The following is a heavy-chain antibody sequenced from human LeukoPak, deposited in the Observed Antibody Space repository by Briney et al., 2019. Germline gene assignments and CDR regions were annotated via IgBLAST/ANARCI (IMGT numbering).Heavy chain of an antibody. Sequence: SETLSLTRTVSGGSSSSGGYYWSWIRQHPGKGLEWIGYIYYSGSTYYNPSLESRVTISVDTSKNQFSLKLSSVAAADTAVYYCARGLYYYDSSGRYYYYYYGMDVWGQGTTVTVSS. CDR3: ARGLYYYDSSGRYYYYYYGMDV. J-gene: IGHJ6*02. D-gene: IGHD3-22*01. CDR2: IYYSGST. CDR1: GGSSSSGGYY. V-gene: IGHV4-31*03.